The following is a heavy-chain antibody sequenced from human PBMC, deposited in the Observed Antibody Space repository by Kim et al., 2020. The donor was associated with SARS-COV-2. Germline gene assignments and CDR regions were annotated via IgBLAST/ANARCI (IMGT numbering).Heavy chain of an antibody. V-gene: IGHV3-23*01. CDR2: NSGSGGST. CDR3: AKASTAMVRGVMGLDP. CDR1: GFTFSSYA. Sequence: GGSLRLSCAASGFTFSSYAMSWVRQAPGKGLEWVSANSGSGGSTYYADSVKGRFTISRDNSKNTLYLQMNSLRAEDTDVYYCAKASTAMVRGVMGLDPWGQGTLVTVSS. J-gene: IGHJ5*02. D-gene: IGHD3-10*01.